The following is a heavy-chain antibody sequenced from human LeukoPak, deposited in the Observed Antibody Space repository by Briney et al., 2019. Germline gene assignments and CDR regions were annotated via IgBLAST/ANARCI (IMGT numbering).Heavy chain of an antibody. CDR2: INHSGST. J-gene: IGHJ3*02. V-gene: IGHV4-34*01. Sequence: PSETLSLTCAVYGGSFSGYYWSWIRQPPGKGLEWIGEINHSGSTNYNPSLKSRVTISVDTSKNQFSLKLSSVTAADTAVYYCARGKQNAFDIWGQGTMVTVSS. CDR3: ARGKQNAFDI. D-gene: IGHD6-13*01. CDR1: GGSFSGYY.